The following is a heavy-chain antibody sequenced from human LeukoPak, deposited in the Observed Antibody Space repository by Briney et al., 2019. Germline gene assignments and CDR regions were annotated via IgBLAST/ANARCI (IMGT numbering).Heavy chain of an antibody. Sequence: ASVKVSCKASGYTFTSYYMHWVRQAPGQGLEWMGIINPSGGSTSYAQKFQGRVTMTRDTSISTAYMELSRLRSDDAVVYYCARDYCSSTSCLFDYWGQGTLVTVSS. V-gene: IGHV1-46*01. J-gene: IGHJ4*02. CDR2: INPSGGST. CDR1: GYTFTSYY. D-gene: IGHD2-2*01. CDR3: ARDYCSSTSCLFDY.